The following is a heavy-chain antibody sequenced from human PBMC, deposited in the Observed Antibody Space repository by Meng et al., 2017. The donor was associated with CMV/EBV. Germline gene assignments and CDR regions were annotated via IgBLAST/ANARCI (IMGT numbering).Heavy chain of an antibody. D-gene: IGHD3-3*01. V-gene: IGHV1-2*02. J-gene: IGHJ6*02. CDR2: INPKTGGT. Sequence: ASVTVSCKASVYAFTDYFIHWVRQAPGQGLEWMGWINPKTGGTNYAQNFQGRVTMTRDTSISTAYMELRRLRSDDTAVYYCARVDVTIFGVVIGDGMDVWGQGTTVTVSS. CDR1: VYAFTDYF. CDR3: ARVDVTIFGVVIGDGMDV.